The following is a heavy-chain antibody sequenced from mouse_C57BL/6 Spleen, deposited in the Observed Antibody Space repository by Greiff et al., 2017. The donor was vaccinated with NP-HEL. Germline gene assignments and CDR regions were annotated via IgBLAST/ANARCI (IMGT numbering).Heavy chain of an antibody. D-gene: IGHD1-1*01. V-gene: IGHV1-55*01. CDR2: IYPGSGST. CDR3: VITTVVDWYFDV. CDR1: GYTFTSYW. J-gene: IGHJ1*03. Sequence: LQESGAELVKPGASVKMSCKASGYTFTSYWITWVKQRPGQGLEWIGDIYPGSGSTNYNEKFKSKATLTVDTSSSTADMQLSSLTSEDSAVYYCVITTVVDWYFDVWGTGTTVTVSS.